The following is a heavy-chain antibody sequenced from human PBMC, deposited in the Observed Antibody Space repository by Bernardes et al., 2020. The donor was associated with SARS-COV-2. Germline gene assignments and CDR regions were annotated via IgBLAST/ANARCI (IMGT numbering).Heavy chain of an antibody. J-gene: IGHJ4*02. D-gene: IGHD3-3*01. V-gene: IGHV3-7*03. CDR3: TTQSPNYDFWSGYYTGVDY. Sequence: GGSLRLSCAASGFTFSSYWMSWVRQAPGKGLEWVANIKEDGSEKNYVDSVKGRFSISRDNAKNSLYLQMNSLKTEDTAVYYCTTQSPNYDFWSGYYTGVDYWGQGTLVTVSS. CDR2: IKEDGSEK. CDR1: GFTFSSYW.